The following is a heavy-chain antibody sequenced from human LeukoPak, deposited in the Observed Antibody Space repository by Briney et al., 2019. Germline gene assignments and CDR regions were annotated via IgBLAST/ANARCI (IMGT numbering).Heavy chain of an antibody. D-gene: IGHD3-22*01. CDR1: EFTFSNYW. CDR2: IKGDGSST. CDR3: ARDPDSGGYSTFQL. V-gene: IGHV3-74*01. J-gene: IGHJ1*01. Sequence: GGSMRLSCAASEFTFSNYWMHWVRQAPGKGLVWVSRIKGDGSSTTYADTVKGRFTISRDNAKKMLYLQMNSLRAEDTAVYYCARDPDSGGYSTFQLWGQGTLVTVSS.